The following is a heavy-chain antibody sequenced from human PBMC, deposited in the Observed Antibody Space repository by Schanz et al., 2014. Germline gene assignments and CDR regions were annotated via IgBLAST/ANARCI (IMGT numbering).Heavy chain of an antibody. Sequence: QVQLVESGGGLVKPGGSLRLSCAASGFTFSDYYMSWIRQAPGKGLEWVALISYDGSSKNHADSVQGRFTISRDNSKNALYLQMDSLRAEDTAVYYCARGIITMVRGGDVGAFDTWGQGTMVTVSS. CDR1: GFTFSDYY. CDR2: ISYDGSSK. V-gene: IGHV3-33*08. J-gene: IGHJ3*02. CDR3: ARGIITMVRGGDVGAFDT. D-gene: IGHD3-10*01.